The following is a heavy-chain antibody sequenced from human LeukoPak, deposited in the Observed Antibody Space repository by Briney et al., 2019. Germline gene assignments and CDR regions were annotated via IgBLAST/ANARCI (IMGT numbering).Heavy chain of an antibody. V-gene: IGHV1-8*02. D-gene: IGHD3-3*01. Sequence: ASVKVSCKASGGTFSSYAISWVRQAPGQGLEWMGWMNPNSGNTGYAQKFQGRVTMTRNTSISTAYMELSSLRSEDTAVYYCARGTFFWDYWGQGTLVTVSS. CDR2: MNPNSGNT. CDR1: GGTFSSYA. CDR3: ARGTFFWDY. J-gene: IGHJ4*02.